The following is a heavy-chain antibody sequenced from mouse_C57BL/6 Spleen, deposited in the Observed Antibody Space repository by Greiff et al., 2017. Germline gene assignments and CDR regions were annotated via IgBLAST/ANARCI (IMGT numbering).Heavy chain of an antibody. J-gene: IGHJ3*01. V-gene: IGHV1-26*01. D-gene: IGHD1-1*01. CDR3: ARPLLRGGFAY. CDR1: GYTFTDYY. Sequence: EVQLQQSGPELVKPGASVKISCKASGYTFTDYYMNWVKQSHGKSLEWIGDINPNNGGTSYNQKFKGKATLTVDKSSSTAYMELRSLTSEDSAVYYCARPLLRGGFAYWGQGTLVTVSA. CDR2: INPNNGGT.